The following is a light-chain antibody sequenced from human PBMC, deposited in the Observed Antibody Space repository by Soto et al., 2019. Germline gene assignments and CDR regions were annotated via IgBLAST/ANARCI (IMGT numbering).Light chain of an antibody. V-gene: IGKV3D-15*01. J-gene: IGKJ5*01. CDR3: QQYNNWIT. CDR1: QSVSSN. Sequence: EIVMTQSPATLSVSPGERVTLSCRASQSVSSNFAWYQQKPGQAPRLLIYGASTRATGIPARFSGSGSGTEFTPTISSLQSEDFAVYYCQQYNNWITFGQGTRLEIK. CDR2: GAS.